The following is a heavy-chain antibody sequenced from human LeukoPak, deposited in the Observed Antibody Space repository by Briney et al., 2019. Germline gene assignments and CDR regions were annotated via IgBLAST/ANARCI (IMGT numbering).Heavy chain of an antibody. D-gene: IGHD1-20*01. V-gene: IGHV3-48*03. Sequence: PGGSLRLYCAASGFTFSSYEMNWVRQAPGKGLEWVSYISSSGSTIYYADSVKGRFTISRDNAKNSPYLQMNSLRAEDTAVYYCARINWNYIDYWGQGTLVTVSS. J-gene: IGHJ4*02. CDR2: ISSSGSTI. CDR1: GFTFSSYE. CDR3: ARINWNYIDY.